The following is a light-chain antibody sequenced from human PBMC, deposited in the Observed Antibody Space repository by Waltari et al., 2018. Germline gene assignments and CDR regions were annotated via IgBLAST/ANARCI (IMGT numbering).Light chain of an antibody. Sequence: SYVLTQPPPESVAPGKTARITCGGKNIGSKSVPWYQQKPGQAPVLVIHYESDRPSGIPERFSGTKSGNTATLTISRAEAGDEADYYCQVWDSSSDHVVFGGGTKLTVL. V-gene: IGLV3-21*04. J-gene: IGLJ2*01. CDR3: QVWDSSSDHVV. CDR1: NIGSKS. CDR2: YES.